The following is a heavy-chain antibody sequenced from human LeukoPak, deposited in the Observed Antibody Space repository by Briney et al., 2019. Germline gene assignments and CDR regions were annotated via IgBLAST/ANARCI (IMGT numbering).Heavy chain of an antibody. CDR1: GFTFSSYW. CDR3: ARALITIFGVVIFDY. D-gene: IGHD3-3*01. V-gene: IGHV3-7*01. Sequence: GGSLRLSCAASGFTFSSYWMSWVRQAPGKGLEGVANIKQDGSEKYYVDSVKGRFTISRDNAKNSLYLQMNSLRAEDTAVYYCARALITIFGVVIFDYWGQGTLVTVSS. CDR2: IKQDGSEK. J-gene: IGHJ4*02.